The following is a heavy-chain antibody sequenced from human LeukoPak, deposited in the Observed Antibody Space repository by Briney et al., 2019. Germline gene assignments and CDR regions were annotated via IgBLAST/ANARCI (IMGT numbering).Heavy chain of an antibody. CDR2: IHHSGST. CDR1: GGSISSSSSY. D-gene: IGHD6-6*01. J-gene: IGHJ6*02. CDR3: ARDRIAAQYYYYGMDV. V-gene: IGHV4-39*07. Sequence: KPSETLSLTCTVSGGSISSSSSYWAWLRQPPGKGLEWIGYIHHSGSTYYNPSLKSRVIISVDTSKNQFSLKLSSVTAADTAVYYCARDRIAAQYYYYGMDVWGQGTTVTVSS.